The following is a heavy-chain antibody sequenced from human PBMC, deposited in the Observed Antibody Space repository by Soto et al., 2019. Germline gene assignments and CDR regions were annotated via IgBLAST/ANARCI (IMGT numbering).Heavy chain of an antibody. V-gene: IGHV3-48*02. CDR3: AREVAAGNGANYYYYYGLDV. J-gene: IGHJ6*02. CDR1: GFTFSTYT. Sequence: EVQLVESGGGLVHPGGSLRLSCTASGFTFSTYTMNWVRQAPGKGLEWVSYISSSIRTIYYADSVKGRFTIFRDNAKNSVYLQMNTLRDEDTAVYYCAREVAAGNGANYYYYYGLDVWGQGTTVTVSS. CDR2: ISSSIRTI. D-gene: IGHD6-13*01.